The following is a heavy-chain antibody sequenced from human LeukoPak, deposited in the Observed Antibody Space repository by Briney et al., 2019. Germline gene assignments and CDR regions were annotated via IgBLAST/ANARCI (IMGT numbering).Heavy chain of an antibody. J-gene: IGHJ4*02. V-gene: IGHV3-23*01. Sequence: GGSLRLSCAASGFTFSSYAMSWVRQAPGKGLEWVSAISGSSGSTYYADSVKGRFTISRDNSKNTLYLQMNSLRAEDTALYYCAKGAGGYSYGLFDYWGQGALVTVSS. CDR2: ISGSSGST. CDR1: GFTFSSYA. CDR3: AKGAGGYSYGLFDY. D-gene: IGHD5-18*01.